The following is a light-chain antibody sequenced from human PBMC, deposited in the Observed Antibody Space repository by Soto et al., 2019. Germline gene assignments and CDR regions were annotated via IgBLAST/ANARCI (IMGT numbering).Light chain of an antibody. CDR3: SSYTSSATLV. Sequence: QAVVTQPASVSGSPGQSIAISCTGASSDIGAYNYVSWYQHHPGKAPKLIIYDVTKRPSGVSDRFSGSKSGNTASLTISGLRAEDEGDYYCSSYTSSATLVFGGGTKVTVL. CDR1: SSDIGAYNY. V-gene: IGLV2-14*03. CDR2: DVT. J-gene: IGLJ2*01.